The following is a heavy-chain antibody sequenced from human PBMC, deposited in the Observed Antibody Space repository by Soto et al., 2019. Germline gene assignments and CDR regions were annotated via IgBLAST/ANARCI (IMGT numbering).Heavy chain of an antibody. CDR1: GFTFSDYY. J-gene: IGHJ3*02. CDR3: ARDTYAILTGENDAFDI. V-gene: IGHV3-11*05. D-gene: IGHD3-9*01. CDR2: ISSSSSYT. Sequence: QVQLVESGGGLVKPGGSLRLSCAASGFTFSDYYMKWIRQAPGKGLEWVSYISSSSSYTNYADSVKGRFTISRDNAKNSLYLQMNSLRAEDTAVYYCARDTYAILTGENDAFDIWGQATMVTVSS.